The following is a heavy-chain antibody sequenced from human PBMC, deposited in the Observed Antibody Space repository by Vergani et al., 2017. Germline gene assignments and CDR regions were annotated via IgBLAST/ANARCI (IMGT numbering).Heavy chain of an antibody. V-gene: IGHV1-69*12. CDR2: TIPIFGTA. D-gene: IGHD5-24*01. CDR1: GGTFSSYA. CDR3: ARGRDGYNYYLGWFDP. J-gene: IGHJ5*02. Sequence: QVQLVQSGAEVKKPGSSVKVSCKASGGTFSSYAISWVRQAPGQGLEWMGGTIPIFGTANYAQKFQGRVTITADESTSTAYMELSSLRSEDTAVYYRARGRDGYNYYLGWFDPWGQGTLVTVSS.